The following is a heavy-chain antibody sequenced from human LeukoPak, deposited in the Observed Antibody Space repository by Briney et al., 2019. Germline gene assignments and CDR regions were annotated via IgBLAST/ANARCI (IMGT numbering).Heavy chain of an antibody. CDR1: RFTFSSSA. J-gene: IGHJ4*02. Sequence: GGSLRLSCAASRFTFSSSAMSWVRQAPGKGLEWVSTISGSGGSTYSTDSVKGRFTISRDNSKSTLYLQMNSLRAEDTAVYYCAKVAVAGYYFDYWGQGTLVTVSS. CDR2: ISGSGGST. D-gene: IGHD6-19*01. CDR3: AKVAVAGYYFDY. V-gene: IGHV3-23*01.